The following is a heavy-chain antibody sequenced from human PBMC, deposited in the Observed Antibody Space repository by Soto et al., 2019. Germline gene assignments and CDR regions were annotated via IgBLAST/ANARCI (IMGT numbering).Heavy chain of an antibody. CDR1: GASISGFY. J-gene: IGHJ5*02. Sequence: PSETLSLPGTVSGASISGFYWRWIRKSAGKGLEWIGRIYATGTTDYNPSLKSRVMMSVDTSKKQFSLKLRSVTAADTAVYYCVRDGTKTLRDWFDPWGQGISVTVSS. V-gene: IGHV4-4*07. CDR2: IYATGTT. CDR3: VRDGTKTLRDWFDP. D-gene: IGHD1-1*01.